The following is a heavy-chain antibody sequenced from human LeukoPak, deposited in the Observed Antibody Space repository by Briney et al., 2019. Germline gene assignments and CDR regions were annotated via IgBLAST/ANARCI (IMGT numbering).Heavy chain of an antibody. D-gene: IGHD4-17*01. V-gene: IGHV1-46*01. CDR3: ARDYWTTVTYAFDM. CDR2: INPSGGST. CDR1: GSTFTIYY. Sequence: GASVKVSCKASGSTFTIYYMHWVRQAPGQGLEWMGIINPSGGSTNYAQKFQGRVTMTSDTSTSTVYMELSSLRSEDTAVYYCARDYWTTVTYAFDMWGQGTMVTVSS. J-gene: IGHJ3*02.